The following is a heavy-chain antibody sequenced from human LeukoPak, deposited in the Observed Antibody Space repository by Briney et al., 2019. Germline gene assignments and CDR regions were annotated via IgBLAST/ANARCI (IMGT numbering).Heavy chain of an antibody. J-gene: IGHJ4*02. Sequence: GGSLRLSXAASGFTFSSYSMNWVRQAPGKGLEWVSSISSSSSYIYYADSVKGRFTISRDNAKNSLYLQMNSLRAEDTAVYYCARAVYGGNSYFDYWGQGTLVTVSS. V-gene: IGHV3-21*01. CDR2: ISSSSSYI. CDR3: ARAVYGGNSYFDY. D-gene: IGHD4-23*01. CDR1: GFTFSSYS.